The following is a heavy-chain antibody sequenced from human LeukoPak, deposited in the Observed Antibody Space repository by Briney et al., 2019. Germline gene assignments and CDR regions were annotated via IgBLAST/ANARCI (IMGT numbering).Heavy chain of an antibody. CDR3: ARDEYDILTDYDY. D-gene: IGHD3-9*01. Sequence: GGSLRLSCAASALTFSNYSMNWVRQAPGEGLGWGSSIGTTGSYIFYADSVKGRFTISRDNAKNTLYLQMNSLRAEDTAVYYCARDEYDILTDYDYWGQGILVTVSS. J-gene: IGHJ4*02. V-gene: IGHV3-21*01. CDR2: IGTTGSYI. CDR1: ALTFSNYS.